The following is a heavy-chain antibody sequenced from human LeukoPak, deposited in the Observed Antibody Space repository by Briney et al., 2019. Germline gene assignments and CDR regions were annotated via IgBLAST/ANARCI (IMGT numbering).Heavy chain of an antibody. CDR1: GDSINSSSYY. J-gene: IGHJ4*02. CDR2: IYYSGNT. CDR3: ARHNGHSSGRQDY. V-gene: IGHV4-39*01. D-gene: IGHD5-18*01. Sequence: SSETLSLTCTVSGDSINSSSYYWGWIRQPPGKGLEWIGSIYYSGNTYYTPSLKSRVTISLDTSKNQFSLRLSSVTAADTPVYYCARHNGHSSGRQDYWGQGTLVTVPS.